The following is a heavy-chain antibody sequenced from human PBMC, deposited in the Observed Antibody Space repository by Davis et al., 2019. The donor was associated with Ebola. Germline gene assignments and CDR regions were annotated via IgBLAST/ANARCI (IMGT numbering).Heavy chain of an antibody. CDR3: ARWDRMVRGVIAYDAFDI. D-gene: IGHD3-10*01. CDR2: IYYSGST. CDR1: GGSVSSGSYY. Sequence: PSETLSLTCTVSGGSVSSGSYYWSWIRQPPGKGLEWIGYIYYSGSTNYNPSLKSRVTISVDTSKNQFSLKLSSVTAADTAVYYCARWDRMVRGVIAYDAFDIWGQGTMVTVSS. J-gene: IGHJ3*02. V-gene: IGHV4-61*01.